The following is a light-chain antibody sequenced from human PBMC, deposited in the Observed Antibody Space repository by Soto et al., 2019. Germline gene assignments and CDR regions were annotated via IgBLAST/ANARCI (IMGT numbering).Light chain of an antibody. CDR2: KSS. J-gene: IGKJ1*01. V-gene: IGKV1-5*03. CDR3: QQFNTSPWT. CDR1: QSVSIW. Sequence: DIPMTQSPSTLSASEGDRVTISCQASQSVSIWLAWYQQKPGRAPKLLIYKSSILESGVPSRFSGSGSGTEFTLTISSLQPDDFATYYCQQFNTSPWTFGQGTKVEIK.